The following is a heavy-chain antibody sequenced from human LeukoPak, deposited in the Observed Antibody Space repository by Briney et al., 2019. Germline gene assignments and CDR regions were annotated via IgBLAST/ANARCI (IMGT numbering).Heavy chain of an antibody. D-gene: IGHD3-22*01. J-gene: IGHJ4*02. CDR2: IYPGGSDT. CDR3: ARHLYYDSSGYYYPDY. V-gene: IGHV5-51*01. CDR1: GYIFTSYW. Sequence: GESLKISCKGSGYIFTSYWIGWVRQMPGKGLEWMGIIYPGGSDTRYSPSFQGQVTISADKSISTAYLQWSSLKASDTAMYYCARHLYYDSSGYYYPDYWGQGTLVTVSS.